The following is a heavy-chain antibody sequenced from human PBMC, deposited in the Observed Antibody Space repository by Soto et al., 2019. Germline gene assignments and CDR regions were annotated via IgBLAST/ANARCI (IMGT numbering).Heavy chain of an antibody. V-gene: IGHV3-15*07. CDR2: IKSKTDGGTT. J-gene: IGHJ6*02. CDR3: TTPTIVLSQNDYYYGMDV. Sequence: EVQLVESGGGLVKPGGSLRLSCAASGFTFSNAWMNWVRQAPGKGLEWVGRIKSKTDGGTTDYAATVKGRFTISRDDSKNTLYLQMNSLKTEDTAVYYCTTPTIVLSQNDYYYGMDVWGQGTTVTVSS. D-gene: IGHD2-15*01. CDR1: GFTFSNAW.